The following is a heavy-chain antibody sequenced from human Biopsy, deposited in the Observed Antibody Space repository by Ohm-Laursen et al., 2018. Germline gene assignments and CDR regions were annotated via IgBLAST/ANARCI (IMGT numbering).Heavy chain of an antibody. Sequence: GSLRLSCAASGFTVYNNYMTWVRQAPGKGLEWVATIKEDGSEIKYVASVKGRFTIFRDNTESSLYLQMNNLTVEDTAVYYCARGPSGVATIGRGQGTLVTVSS. CDR1: GFTVYNNY. V-gene: IGHV3-7*04. CDR3: ARGPSGVATIG. CDR2: IKEDGSEI. D-gene: IGHD5-24*01. J-gene: IGHJ4*02.